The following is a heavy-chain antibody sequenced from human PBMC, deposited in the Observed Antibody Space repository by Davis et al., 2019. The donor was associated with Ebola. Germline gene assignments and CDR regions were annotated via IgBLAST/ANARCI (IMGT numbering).Heavy chain of an antibody. V-gene: IGHV1-18*01. Sequence: AASVKVSCKASGHTFTNFGINWVRQAPGQGLEWMGWMSAYNGNTNYARKFQGRVIMTTDTSTSTAYMELRGLRSDDTAVYYCASLSATYGAFDYWGQGTLVTVSS. J-gene: IGHJ4*02. D-gene: IGHD3-16*01. CDR3: ASLSATYGAFDY. CDR2: MSAYNGNT. CDR1: GHTFTNFG.